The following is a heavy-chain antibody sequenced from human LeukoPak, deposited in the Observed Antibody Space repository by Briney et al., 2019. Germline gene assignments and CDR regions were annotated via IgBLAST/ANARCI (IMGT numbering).Heavy chain of an antibody. CDR3: ARSGGKEVAGTDIDY. D-gene: IGHD6-19*01. V-gene: IGHV1-69*05. Sequence: GASVKVSCKASGDTFSSYAISWVRQAPGQGLEWMGGIIPIFGTANYAQKFQGRVTITTDESTSTAYMELSSLRSEDTAVYYCARSGGKEVAGTDIDYWGQGTLVTVSS. J-gene: IGHJ4*02. CDR1: GDTFSSYA. CDR2: IIPIFGTA.